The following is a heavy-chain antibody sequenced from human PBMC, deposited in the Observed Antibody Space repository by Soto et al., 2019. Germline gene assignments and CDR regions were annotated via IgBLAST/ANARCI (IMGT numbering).Heavy chain of an antibody. D-gene: IGHD4-17*01. J-gene: IGHJ4*02. V-gene: IGHV4-39*01. CDR3: ARQRTTVVTQAYFDH. CDR1: GGSITSSSYY. Sequence: SETLSLTCTVSGGSITSSSYYWGWIRQPPGKGLEWIGGIYYSGRSYYNPSLKSRVTMSVDTSKNQFSLTLNSVTAADAAVYYCARQRTTVVTQAYFDHWGQGTLVTVS. CDR2: IYYSGRS.